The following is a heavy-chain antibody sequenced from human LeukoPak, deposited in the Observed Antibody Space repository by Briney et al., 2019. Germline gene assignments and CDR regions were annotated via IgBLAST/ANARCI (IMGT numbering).Heavy chain of an antibody. CDR1: GFTLSSYA. CDR3: AKVISCRCGIGGY. V-gene: IGHV3-23*01. CDR2: ICASGGST. J-gene: IGHJ4*02. D-gene: IGHD2-15*01. Sequence: GGSLRLSCAASGFTLSSYAMSWVRQAPGKGLEWVSAICASGGSTYYADSVKGRFTISRDTSKNTLYLQMNSLRAEDTAVYYCAKVISCRCGIGGYWGQGTLVTVSS.